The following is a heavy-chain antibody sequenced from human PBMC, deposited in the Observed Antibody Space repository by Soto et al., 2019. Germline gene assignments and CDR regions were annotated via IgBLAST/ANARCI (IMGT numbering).Heavy chain of an antibody. D-gene: IGHD6-19*01. CDR3: SRILWYSSCWYYFDD. CDR1: GFSLSTSGMR. Sequence: SGPTLVHPPQTLTLTCTFSGFSLSTSGMRVSWIRQPPGKALEWLARIDWDDDKFYSTSLKTRLTISKDTSTNQVVLTMTNRDPVDTAAYYCSRILWYSSCWYYFDDWGQGTLVTVSS. V-gene: IGHV2-70*04. J-gene: IGHJ4*02. CDR2: IDWDDDK.